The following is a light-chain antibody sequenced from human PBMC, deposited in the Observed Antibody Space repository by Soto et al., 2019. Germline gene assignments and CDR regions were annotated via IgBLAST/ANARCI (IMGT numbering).Light chain of an antibody. V-gene: IGKV3-20*01. Sequence: ESVLTQSPGTLSLSPGERATLSCRASQSVSSNYLAWYQQKPGQAPRLLIYGASTRATGIPDRFSGSGYGTDVTLTISRLEPEDSAVYYCQQYGSSPTWKFGQGTKVEIK. CDR1: QSVSSNY. CDR2: GAS. CDR3: QQYGSSPTWK. J-gene: IGKJ1*01.